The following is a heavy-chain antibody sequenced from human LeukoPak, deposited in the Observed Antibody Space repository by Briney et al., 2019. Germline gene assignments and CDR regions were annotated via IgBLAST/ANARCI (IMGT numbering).Heavy chain of an antibody. V-gene: IGHV1-2*02. CDR3: ARGTGDWGLHYFAY. CDR1: GFTFTSYY. J-gene: IGHJ4*02. Sequence: ASVTVTCKPSGFTFTSYYLHWVRQAPGQGLEWMGWMNPSSGSTKFAQKFQGRVSMTRDTSISAAYMDLSSLRFDDTAVYFCARGTGDWGLHYFAYRGQGTQVTVSS. CDR2: MNPSSGST. D-gene: IGHD7-27*01.